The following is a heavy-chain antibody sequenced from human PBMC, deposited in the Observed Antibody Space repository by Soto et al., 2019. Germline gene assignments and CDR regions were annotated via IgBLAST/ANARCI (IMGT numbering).Heavy chain of an antibody. CDR1: AGSLSSSSYY. CDR2: IYYSGST. Sequence: ETLSLTCTVSAGSLSSSSYYWGWIRQPPGKGLEWIGSIYYSGSTYYNPSLKSRVTISVDTSKNQFSLKLSSVTAADTAVYYCARPRGYSYGPIDYWGQG. J-gene: IGHJ4*02. D-gene: IGHD5-18*01. V-gene: IGHV4-39*01. CDR3: ARPRGYSYGPIDY.